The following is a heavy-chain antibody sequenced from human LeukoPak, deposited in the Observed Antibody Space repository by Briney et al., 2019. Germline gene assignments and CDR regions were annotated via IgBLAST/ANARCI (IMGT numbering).Heavy chain of an antibody. CDR3: TRSGFGGGVHFDY. J-gene: IGHJ4*02. V-gene: IGHV1-8*01. D-gene: IGHD3-16*01. CDR2: MNPNSGDT. CDR1: GYTFTSYD. Sequence: ASVKLSCKASGYTFTSYDINWVRQAAGQGLEWMGWMNPNSGDTGYVEKFQGRVTMTRDTSITTAYMELSSLRSEDTAVYYCTRSGFGGGVHFDYWGQGTPVTVSS.